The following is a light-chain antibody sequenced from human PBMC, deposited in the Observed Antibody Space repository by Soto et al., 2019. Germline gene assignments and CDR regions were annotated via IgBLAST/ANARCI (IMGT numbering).Light chain of an antibody. V-gene: IGKV1-39*01. J-gene: IGKJ2*01. CDR3: QQSYSTPYT. CDR2: AAS. CDR1: QSIRSY. Sequence: DIQMTQSPSSLSASVGDRVPITCRASQSIRSYLNWYQQKPGTAPKLLIYAASSLQSGVPSRFSGSGSGTDFTLTISSLQPEDFATYYCQQSYSTPYTFGQGTKLEIK.